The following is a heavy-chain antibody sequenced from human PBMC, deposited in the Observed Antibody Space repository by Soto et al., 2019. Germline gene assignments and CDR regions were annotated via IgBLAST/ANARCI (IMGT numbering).Heavy chain of an antibody. CDR3: ARDKITGLFDY. Sequence: PSETLSLTCALYGGSFSGYHWSWVRQPPGKGLEWIGEINRSGSTDYNPSLKSRVTISVDTSKNQFSLKLTSVTAADTAVYYCARDKITGLFDYWGQGTLVTVSS. V-gene: IGHV4-34*01. CDR1: GGSFSGYH. CDR2: INRSGST. D-gene: IGHD2-8*02. J-gene: IGHJ4*02.